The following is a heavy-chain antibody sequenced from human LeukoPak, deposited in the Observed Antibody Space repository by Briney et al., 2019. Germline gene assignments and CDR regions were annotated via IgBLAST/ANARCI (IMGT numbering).Heavy chain of an antibody. CDR2: INSNSGGT. D-gene: IGHD2-2*01. CDR1: GHSFTVYY. V-gene: IGHV1-2*02. J-gene: IGHJ6*03. Sequence: ASVKVSCKASGHSFTVYYIHCARQAPAQGLEWMVWINSNSGGTNYAQKFQGGVTMTRDTSISTAYMDLSRLRSDNTAVYFCARDTSVCSSVSCRLNYYMDVRGKGTTVTVSS. CDR3: ARDTSVCSSVSCRLNYYMDV.